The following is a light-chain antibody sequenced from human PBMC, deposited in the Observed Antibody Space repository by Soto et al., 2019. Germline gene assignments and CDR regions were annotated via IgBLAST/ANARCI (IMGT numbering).Light chain of an antibody. Sequence: EIVLTQSPGTLSLSPGESTTLSCRASQSVGRNVLAWYQQKPGRAPRLLIHGASYRATGIPDRFSGSGSETDFTLTISRLEPEDSAVYYCHQYAASPLTFGGGTKVEIK. J-gene: IGKJ4*01. CDR1: QSVGRNV. V-gene: IGKV3-20*01. CDR2: GAS. CDR3: HQYAASPLT.